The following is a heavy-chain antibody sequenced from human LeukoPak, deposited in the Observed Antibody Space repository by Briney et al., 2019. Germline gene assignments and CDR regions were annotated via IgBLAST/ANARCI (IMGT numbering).Heavy chain of an antibody. Sequence: GESLKISCKVSGYSFTTSWIAWVRQMPGKGLEWMGIIYPGDSDTRYSPSFQGQVTISADKSISTAYLQWSSLKASDTAMYYCARGYCSGGTCPNYYYYYMDVWGKGTTVTVSS. CDR3: ARGYCSGGTCPNYYYYYMDV. D-gene: IGHD2-15*01. CDR1: GYSFTTSW. CDR2: IYPGDSDT. V-gene: IGHV5-51*01. J-gene: IGHJ6*03.